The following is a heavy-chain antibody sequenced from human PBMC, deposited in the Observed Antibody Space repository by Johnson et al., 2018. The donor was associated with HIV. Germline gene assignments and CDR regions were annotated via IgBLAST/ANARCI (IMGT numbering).Heavy chain of an antibody. CDR2: MSYDGSKK. D-gene: IGHD4-23*01. CDR1: GFIFSSYG. Sequence: VRLVESGGGVVQPGRSLRLSCAASGFIFSSYGMHWVRQAPGKGLEWVTGMSYDGSKKCNADSVKGRFTISRDNSKNTLYLQMNSLRPEDTALYYCARPSEPNYGGNSGMWWNAFDIWGQGTMVTVSS. CDR3: ARPSEPNYGGNSGMWWNAFDI. J-gene: IGHJ3*02. V-gene: IGHV3-30*03.